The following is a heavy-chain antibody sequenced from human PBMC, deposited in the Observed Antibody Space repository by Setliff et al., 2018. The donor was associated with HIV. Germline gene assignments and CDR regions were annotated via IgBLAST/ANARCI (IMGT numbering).Heavy chain of an antibody. CDR2: INHSGRT. Sequence: TSETLSLTCAVYGGSFSDNYWSWIRQSPGKGLEWLGEINHSGRTKYSTSLRSRVSISVDASKTQFSLKLSYVTAADTAVSYCARFSSTYWYSIFRNYYYHMDVWGKGTTVTVSS. V-gene: IGHV4-34*01. CDR3: ARFSSTYWYSIFRNYYYHMDV. J-gene: IGHJ6*03. CDR1: GGSFSDNY. D-gene: IGHD2-8*02.